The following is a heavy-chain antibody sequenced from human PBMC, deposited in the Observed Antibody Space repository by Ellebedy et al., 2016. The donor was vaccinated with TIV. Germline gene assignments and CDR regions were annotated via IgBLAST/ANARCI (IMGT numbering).Heavy chain of an antibody. V-gene: IGHV4-59*08. J-gene: IGHJ4*02. Sequence: SETLSLTCPVSGGSISSYYWRWIRQPPGKGLEWIGYIYYSGSTNYNPSLKSRVTISVDTSKNQFSLKLSSVTAADTAVYYCARGDSSSSRVYYWGQGTLVTVSS. CDR3: ARGDSSSSRVYY. D-gene: IGHD6-6*01. CDR2: IYYSGST. CDR1: GGSISSYY.